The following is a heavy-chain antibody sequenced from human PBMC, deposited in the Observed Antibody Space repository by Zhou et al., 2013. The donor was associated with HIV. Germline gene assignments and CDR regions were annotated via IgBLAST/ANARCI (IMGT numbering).Heavy chain of an antibody. CDR3: ASCSSTSCYTRGYYYYMDV. J-gene: IGHJ6*03. CDR1: GGTFSSYA. D-gene: IGHD2-2*01. CDR2: IIPIFGTA. V-gene: IGHV1-69*12. Sequence: QVQLVQSGAEVKKPGSSVKVSCKASGGTFSSYAISWVRQAPGQGLEWMGGIIPIFGTANYAQKFQGRVTITADESTSTAYMELSSLRSEDTAVYYCASCSSTSCYTRGYYYYMDVWGKGTTVTVSS.